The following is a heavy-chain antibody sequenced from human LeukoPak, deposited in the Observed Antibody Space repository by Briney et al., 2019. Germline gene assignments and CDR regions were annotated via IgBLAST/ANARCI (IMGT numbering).Heavy chain of an antibody. Sequence: SETLSLTCAVYGGSFSGYYWSWIHQPPGKGLEWIGEINHSGSTNYNPSLKSRVTISIDTSKNQFSLKLSSVTAADTAVYYCARWGSGWYYFDYWGQGTLVTVSS. CDR1: GGSFSGYY. CDR2: INHSGST. J-gene: IGHJ4*02. CDR3: ARWGSGWYYFDY. V-gene: IGHV4-34*01. D-gene: IGHD6-19*01.